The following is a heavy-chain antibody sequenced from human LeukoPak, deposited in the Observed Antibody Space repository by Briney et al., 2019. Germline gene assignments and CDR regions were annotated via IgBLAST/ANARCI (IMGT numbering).Heavy chain of an antibody. CDR2: VNHSGST. Sequence: PSGTLSLTCAVYGGSLRGYYWSWIRQPPGPGLECIGEVNHSGSTNYNPSLKSRVTISEDTSKNQFSLELSSVTAADTAVYYCARGGNIWSGLLGRNWFDPWGQGTLVTVSS. J-gene: IGHJ5*02. V-gene: IGHV4-34*01. D-gene: IGHD3-3*01. CDR3: ARGGNIWSGLLGRNWFDP. CDR1: GGSLRGYY.